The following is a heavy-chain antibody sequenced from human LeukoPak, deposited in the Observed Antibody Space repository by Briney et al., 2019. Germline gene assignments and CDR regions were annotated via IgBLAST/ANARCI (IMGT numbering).Heavy chain of an antibody. CDR2: ISAYNGNT. D-gene: IGHD2-2*01. Sequence: ASVKVSCKASGYTFTSYGISWVRQAPGQGLEWMGWISAYNGNTNYAQKLQGRVTMTTDTSTSTAYMELRSLRSDDTAVYYCARGEQSCTSIGCYSDGLDVWGQGTTVTVSS. CDR1: GYTFTSYG. CDR3: ARGEQSCTSIGCYSDGLDV. J-gene: IGHJ6*02. V-gene: IGHV1-18*01.